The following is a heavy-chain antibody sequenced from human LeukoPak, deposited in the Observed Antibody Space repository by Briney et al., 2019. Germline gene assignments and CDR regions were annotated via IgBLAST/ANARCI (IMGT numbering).Heavy chain of an antibody. CDR2: TNPSGGST. CDR3: ARDRGPTVTADY. J-gene: IGHJ4*02. CDR1: GYTFTSYY. D-gene: IGHD4-17*01. V-gene: IGHV1-46*01. Sequence: ASVKVSCKASGYTFTSYYMHWVRQAPGQGLEWMGITNPSGGSTSYAQKFQGRVTMTRDTSTSTVYMELSSLRSEDTAVYYCARDRGPTVTADYWGQGTLVTVSS.